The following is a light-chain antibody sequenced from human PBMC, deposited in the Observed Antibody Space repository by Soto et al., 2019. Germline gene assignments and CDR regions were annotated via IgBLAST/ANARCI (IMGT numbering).Light chain of an antibody. CDR2: TND. CDR1: SSNIGSHI. CDR3: AAWDARLKGWV. J-gene: IGLJ3*02. V-gene: IGLV1-44*01. Sequence: QAVVTQPPSASGTPGQRVTISCSGSSSNIGSHIVNWYQQLPGTAPKLLMYTNDQRPSGVPDRFSGSKSGTSASLAISGLQSEDEADYYCAAWDARLKGWVFGGGTKVTVL.